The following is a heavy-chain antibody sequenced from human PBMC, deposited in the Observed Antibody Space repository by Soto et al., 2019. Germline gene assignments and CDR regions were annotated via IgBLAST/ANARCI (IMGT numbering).Heavy chain of an antibody. CDR1: GGSCIGYY. CDR3: ARWGDTAGLSLPAFDI. CDR2: IHYSGGS. J-gene: IGHJ3*02. V-gene: IGHV4-34*10. D-gene: IGHD2-21*02. Sequence: SETLSLTCAVYGGSCIGYYWSWIRQPPGKGLEWIGFIHYSGGSSFNASLKSRLTMSVDTSKNQYSLRLNFLTAADTAVYYCARWGDTAGLSLPAFDIWGQGIMVTVSS.